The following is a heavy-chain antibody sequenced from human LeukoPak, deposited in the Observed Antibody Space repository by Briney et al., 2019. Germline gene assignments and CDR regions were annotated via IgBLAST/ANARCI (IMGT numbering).Heavy chain of an antibody. CDR1: GFTFSSYA. CDR2: INHSGST. J-gene: IGHJ4*02. CDR3: ARAYYDFWSGYSLRN. D-gene: IGHD3-3*01. Sequence: GSLRLSCAASGFTFSSYAMHWVRQPPGKGLEWIGEINHSGSTNYNPSLKSRVTISVDTSKNQFSLKLSSVTAADTAVYYCARAYYDFWSGYSLRNWGQGTLVTVSS. V-gene: IGHV4-34*01.